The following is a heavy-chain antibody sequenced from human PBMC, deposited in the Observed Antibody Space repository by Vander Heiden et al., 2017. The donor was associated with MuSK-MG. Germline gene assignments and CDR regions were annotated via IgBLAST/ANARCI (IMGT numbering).Heavy chain of an antibody. CDR2: ISAYNGNT. CDR1: GYTFTSYG. J-gene: IGHJ6*02. CDR3: ASTGSKVVVNYYYGMDV. Sequence: QVQLVQSGAEVKKPGASVKVSCKASGYTFTSYGISWVRQAPGQGLEWMGWISAYNGNTNYAQKLQGRVTMTTDTSTSTAYMELRSLRSDDTAVYYCASTGSKVVVNYYYGMDVWGQGTTVTVSS. D-gene: IGHD2-15*01. V-gene: IGHV1-18*01.